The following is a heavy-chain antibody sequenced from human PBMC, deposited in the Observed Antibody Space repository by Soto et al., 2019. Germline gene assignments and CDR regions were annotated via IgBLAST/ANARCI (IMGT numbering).Heavy chain of an antibody. CDR1: GYTFTNFC. V-gene: IGHV1-18*01. D-gene: IGHD5-12*01. Sequence: ASVKVSCKASGYTFTNFCISWVRQAPGQGLEWMGWISAYNGNTNYAQNFQGRVTMTTDTSTSTAYMELRSLRSDDTAVYYCVRVVAIPGYPDNWGQGTLVTVSS. CDR2: ISAYNGNT. J-gene: IGHJ4*02. CDR3: VRVVAIPGYPDN.